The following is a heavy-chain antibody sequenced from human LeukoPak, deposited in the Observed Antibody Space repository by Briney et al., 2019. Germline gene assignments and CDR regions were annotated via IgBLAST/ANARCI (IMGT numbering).Heavy chain of an antibody. CDR1: GYNFTNYW. CDR3: ATDMTTVTSGY. V-gene: IGHV5-10-1*01. D-gene: IGHD4-17*01. CDR2: IDPSDSYT. J-gene: IGHJ4*02. Sequence: GESLKISCKGSGYNFTNYWISWVRQMPGKGLEWMGRIDPSDSYTNYSPSFQGHVYTSADKSISTAYLQWSSLKASDTAVYYCATDMTTVTSGYWGQGTVVTVSS.